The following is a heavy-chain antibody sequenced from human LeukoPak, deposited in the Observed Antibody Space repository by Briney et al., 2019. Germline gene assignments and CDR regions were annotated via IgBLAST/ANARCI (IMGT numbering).Heavy chain of an antibody. CDR1: GFTFSSYS. J-gene: IGHJ6*03. CDR3: ARWGHISSWFSYYYYYMDV. D-gene: IGHD6-13*01. CDR2: ISSSSSYI. V-gene: IGHV3-21*01. Sequence: GGSLRLSCAASGFTFSSYSMNWVRQAPGKGLEWVSSISSSSSYIYYADSVKGRFTISRDNAKNSLYLQTNSLRAEDTAVYYCARWGHISSWFSYYYYYMDVWGKGTTVTISS.